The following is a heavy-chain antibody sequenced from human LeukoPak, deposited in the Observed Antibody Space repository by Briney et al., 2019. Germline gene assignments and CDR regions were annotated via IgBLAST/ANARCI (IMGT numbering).Heavy chain of an antibody. V-gene: IGHV3-15*01. D-gene: IGHD3-3*01. Sequence: KSGGSLRLSCAASGFTFSNAWMSWVRQAPGKGLEWVGRIKSKTDGGTTDYAAPVKGRFTISRDDSKNTLYLQMNSLKTEDTAVYYCTTMRSGYYELDFDYWGQGTLVTVSS. CDR2: IKSKTDGGTT. J-gene: IGHJ4*02. CDR1: GFTFSNAW. CDR3: TTMRSGYYELDFDY.